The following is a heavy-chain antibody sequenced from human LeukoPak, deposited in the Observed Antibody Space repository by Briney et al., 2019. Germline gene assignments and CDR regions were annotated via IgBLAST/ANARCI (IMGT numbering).Heavy chain of an antibody. J-gene: IGHJ6*03. CDR1: GYTFTSYG. D-gene: IGHD5-24*01. CDR3: ARERRDGYNHYYYYNYMDV. V-gene: IGHV1-18*01. CDR2: ISAYNGNT. Sequence: ASVKVSCKASGYTFTSYGISWVRQAPGQGLEWMGWISAYNGNTKYAQKVQGRVTMTTDTSTSTAYMELRSLRSDDTAVYYCARERRDGYNHYYYYNYMDVWGKGTTVTVSS.